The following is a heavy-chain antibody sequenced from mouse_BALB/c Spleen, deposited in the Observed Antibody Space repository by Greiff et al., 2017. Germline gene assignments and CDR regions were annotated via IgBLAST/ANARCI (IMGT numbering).Heavy chain of an antibody. CDR2: IYPYNGGT. J-gene: IGHJ2*01. V-gene: IGHV1S29*02. CDR3: ARSTTAKDY. D-gene: IGHD1-2*01. Sequence: VQLQQSGPELVKPGASVKISCKASGYTFTDYNMHWVKQSHGKSLEWIGYIYPYNGGTGYNQKFKSKATLTVDNSSSTAYMELRSLTSEDSAVYYCARSTTAKDYWGQGTTLTVSS. CDR1: GYTFTDYN.